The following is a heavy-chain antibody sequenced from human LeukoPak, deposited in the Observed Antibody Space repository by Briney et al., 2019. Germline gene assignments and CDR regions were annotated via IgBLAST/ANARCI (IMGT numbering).Heavy chain of an antibody. CDR1: GGSISSYY. D-gene: IGHD3-22*01. CDR3: ARVKYYYDSSGYQTFDAFDI. J-gene: IGHJ3*02. Sequence: SETLSLTCTVSGGSISSYYWSWIRQPAGKGLEWIGRIYTSGSTNYNPSLKSRVTISVDTSKNQFSLKLSSVTAADTTVYYCARVKYYYDSSGYQTFDAFDIWGQGTMVTVSS. CDR2: IYTSGST. V-gene: IGHV4-4*07.